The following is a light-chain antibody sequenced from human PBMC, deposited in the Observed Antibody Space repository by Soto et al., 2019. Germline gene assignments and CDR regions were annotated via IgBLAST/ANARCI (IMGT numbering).Light chain of an antibody. V-gene: IGLV1-40*01. J-gene: IGLJ2*01. CDR3: QSYDSSLSGVV. Sequence: QSVLTQPPSVSGAPGQRVTISCTGSSSNIGAGYDVHWYQQLPGTAPKVLIYGNSNRPSGVPDRFSGSKSGTSASLAITGLQAEDAAAYNCQSYDSSLSGVVFGGGTKLTVL. CDR1: SSNIGAGYD. CDR2: GNS.